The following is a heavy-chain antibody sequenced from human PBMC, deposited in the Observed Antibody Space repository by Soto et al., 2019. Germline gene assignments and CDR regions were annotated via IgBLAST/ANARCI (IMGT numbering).Heavy chain of an antibody. CDR3: TTDQLDLLCGGDCYSPDYYYYGMDV. CDR1: GFTFSNAW. J-gene: IGHJ6*02. V-gene: IGHV3-15*07. Sequence: GGSLRLSCAASGFTFSNAWMNWVRQAPGKGLEWVGRIKSKTDGGTTDYAAPVKGRFTISRDDSKNTLYLQMNSLKTEDTAVYYCTTDQLDLLCGGDCYSPDYYYYGMDVWGQGTTVTVSS. D-gene: IGHD2-21*02. CDR2: IKSKTDGGTT.